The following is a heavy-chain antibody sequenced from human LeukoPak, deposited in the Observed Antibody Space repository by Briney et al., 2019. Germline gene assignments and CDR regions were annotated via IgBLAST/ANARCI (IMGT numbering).Heavy chain of an antibody. V-gene: IGHV1-69*05. CDR3: ARVRAGHSSSWDDAFDI. D-gene: IGHD6-13*01. CDR1: GGTFSSYA. Sequence: RASVKVSCKASGGTFSSYAISWVRQAPGQGLEWMGGIIPIFGTANYAQKFQGRVTITTDESTSTAYMELSSLRSEDTAVYYCARVRAGHSSSWDDAFDIWGQGTMVTVSS. J-gene: IGHJ3*02. CDR2: IIPIFGTA.